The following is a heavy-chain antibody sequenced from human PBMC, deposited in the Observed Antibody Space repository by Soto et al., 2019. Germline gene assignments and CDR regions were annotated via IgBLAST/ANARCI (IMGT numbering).Heavy chain of an antibody. J-gene: IGHJ3*02. Sequence: GGSLRLSCAASGFTFSSYGMHWVRQAPGKGLEWVAVISYDGSNKYYADSVKGRFTISRDNSKNTLYLQMNSLRAEDTAVYYCAKVHSPIAVAGPNIWGQGTMVTVSS. CDR3: AKVHSPIAVAGPNI. V-gene: IGHV3-30*18. CDR1: GFTFSSYG. CDR2: ISYDGSNK. D-gene: IGHD6-19*01.